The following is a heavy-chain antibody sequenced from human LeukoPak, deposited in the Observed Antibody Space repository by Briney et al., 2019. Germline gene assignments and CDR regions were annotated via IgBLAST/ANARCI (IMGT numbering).Heavy chain of an antibody. CDR2: IKEGGSEQ. D-gene: IGHD3-16*01. V-gene: IGHV3-7*04. CDR1: GFTFSNYW. J-gene: IGHJ6*02. CDR3: ARFGVRAGMDV. Sequence: GGSLSLSCAASGFTFSNYWMSWVRQAPGKGLEWVANIKEGGSEQYYVDSVEGRFTISRDNAKNSVYLQMNSLRAEDTAVYYCARFGVRAGMDVWGQGTTVTVSS.